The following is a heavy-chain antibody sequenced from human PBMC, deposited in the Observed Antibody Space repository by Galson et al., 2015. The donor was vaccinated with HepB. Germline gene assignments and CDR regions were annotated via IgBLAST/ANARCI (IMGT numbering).Heavy chain of an antibody. V-gene: IGHV3-23*01. J-gene: IGHJ3*01. D-gene: IGHD2-15*01. Sequence: SLRLSCAASGFTFSSYAMSWVRQGPGTGLEWVSIIGSGVSKFYAESVKGRFSISRDNSKNMVYLEMNSLRAEDTAVYYCAKMRGHPREAYTFDVWGQGTVVTVSS. CDR1: GFTFSSYA. CDR3: AKMRGHPREAYTFDV. CDR2: IIGSGVSK.